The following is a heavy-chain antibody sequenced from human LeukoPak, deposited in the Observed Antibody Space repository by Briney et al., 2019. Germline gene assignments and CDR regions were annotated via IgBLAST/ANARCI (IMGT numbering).Heavy chain of an antibody. D-gene: IGHD1-26*01. Sequence: GGSLRPSCAASGFTFSSYWMSWVRQAPGKGLEWVANIKQDGSEKYYVDSVKGRFTISRDNSKNTLYLHMNSLRAEDTAVYYCAKGSGSYGKDVEYWGQGTLVTVSS. V-gene: IGHV3-7*03. CDR3: AKGSGSYGKDVEY. CDR1: GFTFSSYW. J-gene: IGHJ4*02. CDR2: IKQDGSEK.